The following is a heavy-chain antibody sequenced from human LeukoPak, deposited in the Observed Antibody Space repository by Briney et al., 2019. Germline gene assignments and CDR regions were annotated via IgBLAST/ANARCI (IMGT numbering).Heavy chain of an antibody. CDR2: IYYSGST. V-gene: IGHV4-59*01. J-gene: IGHJ3*02. CDR3: ARWDSSGYFSEWFAFDI. CDR1: GGSISSYY. D-gene: IGHD3-22*01. Sequence: SETLPLTCTVSGGSISSYYWSWIRQPPGKGLEWIGYIYYSGSTNYNPSLKSRVTISVDTSKNQFSLKLSSVTAADTAVYYCARWDSSGYFSEWFAFDIWGQGTMVTVSS.